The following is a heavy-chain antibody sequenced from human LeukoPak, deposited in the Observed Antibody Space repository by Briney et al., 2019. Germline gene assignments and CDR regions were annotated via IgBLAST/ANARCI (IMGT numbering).Heavy chain of an antibody. V-gene: IGHV3-7*04. CDR3: AREMGANRNDAFDL. D-gene: IGHD1-26*01. Sequence: PGGSLRLSCAASGFTFSNYAMSWVRQAPGKGLEWVANIKQDGSEKYYVDSVKGRFTISRDNAQNSLYLQMNSLRAEDTAVYYCAREMGANRNDAFDLWGQGTMVTVSS. CDR2: IKQDGSEK. J-gene: IGHJ3*01. CDR1: GFTFSNYA.